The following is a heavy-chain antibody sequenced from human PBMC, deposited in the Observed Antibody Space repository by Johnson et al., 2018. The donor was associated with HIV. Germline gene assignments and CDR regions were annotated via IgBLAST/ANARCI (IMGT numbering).Heavy chain of an antibody. V-gene: IGHV3-66*01. J-gene: IGHJ3*02. D-gene: IGHD1-26*01. Sequence: VQLVESGGGLVQPGGSLRLSCAASGFTFISYAIIWVRHAPGKGLEWVSVIYSGGSTYYADSVKGRFTISRDNSKNTLYLQMNSLRAEDTAVYYCARALGATYACDIWGQGTLVTVSS. CDR2: IYSGGST. CDR1: GFTFISYA. CDR3: ARALGATYACDI.